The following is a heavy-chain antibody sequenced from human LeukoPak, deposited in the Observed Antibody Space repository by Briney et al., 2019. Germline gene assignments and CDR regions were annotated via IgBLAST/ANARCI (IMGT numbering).Heavy chain of an antibody. CDR3: AKGETAVAGHFDY. V-gene: IGHV3-30*18. D-gene: IGHD6-19*01. CDR2: ISYDGSNK. CDR1: GFTFSSYG. Sequence: GGSLRLSCAASGFTFSSYGMHWVRQAPGKGLEWVAVISYDGSNKYYADSVKGRFTISRDNSKNTLYLQMNSLRAEDTAVYYCAKGETAVAGHFDYWGQGTLVTVSS. J-gene: IGHJ4*02.